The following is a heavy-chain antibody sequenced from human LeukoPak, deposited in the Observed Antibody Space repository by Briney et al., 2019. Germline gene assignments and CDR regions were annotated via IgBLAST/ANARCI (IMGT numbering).Heavy chain of an antibody. J-gene: IGHJ4*02. CDR3: ARLHDYGDREVFDC. CDR2: ISSSSSYT. Sequence: GGSLRLSCAASGFTFSDYYMSWIRQAPGKGLEWVSYISSSSSYTNYADSVKGRFTISRDNAKDSLYLQMNSLRAEDTAVYYCARLHDYGDREVFDCWGQGTLITVSS. V-gene: IGHV3-11*06. D-gene: IGHD4-17*01. CDR1: GFTFSDYY.